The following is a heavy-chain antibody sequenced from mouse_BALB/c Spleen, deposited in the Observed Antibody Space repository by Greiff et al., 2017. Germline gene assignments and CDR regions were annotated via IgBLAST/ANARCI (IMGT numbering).Heavy chain of an antibody. J-gene: IGHJ3*01. V-gene: IGHV2-9-2*01. CDR2: IWTGGGT. CDR3: VRVSSRYGFAY. D-gene: IGHD3-1*01. Sequence: QVHVKQSGPGLVAPSQSLPITCTVSGFALTSYDISWIRQPPGKGLEWLGVIWTGGGTNYNSAFMSRLSSSKDNSKSQVFLKMNSLQTDDTAIYYCVRVSSRYGFAYWGQGTLVTVSA. CDR1: GFALTSYD.